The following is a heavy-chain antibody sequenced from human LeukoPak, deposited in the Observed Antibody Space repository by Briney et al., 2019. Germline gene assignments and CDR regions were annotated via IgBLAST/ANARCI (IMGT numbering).Heavy chain of an antibody. V-gene: IGHV4-30-4*01. Sequence: SETLSLTCTVSGGSISSGDYYWSWIRQPPGKGLEWIGYIYYSGSTYYNPSLKRRVTISVDTSKNQFSLKLSSVTAADTAVYYCARADPYGDFFTWGQGTLVTVSS. CDR3: ARADPYGDFFT. CDR1: GGSISSGDYY. CDR2: IYYSGST. D-gene: IGHD4-17*01. J-gene: IGHJ4*02.